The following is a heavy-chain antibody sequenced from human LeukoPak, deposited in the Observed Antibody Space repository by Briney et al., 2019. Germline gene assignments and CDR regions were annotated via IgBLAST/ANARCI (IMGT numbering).Heavy chain of an antibody. CDR1: GFTFSDCY. D-gene: IGHD4-11*01. Sequence: GGSLRLSCAAFGFTFSDCYMSWIRQAPGKGLEWVSYISSSSSYTNYADSVKGRFTISRDNAKNSLYLQMNSLRAEDTAVYYCARAPHYSNYGPYYYGMDVWGQGTTVTVSS. V-gene: IGHV3-11*06. J-gene: IGHJ6*02. CDR3: ARAPHYSNYGPYYYGMDV. CDR2: ISSSSSYT.